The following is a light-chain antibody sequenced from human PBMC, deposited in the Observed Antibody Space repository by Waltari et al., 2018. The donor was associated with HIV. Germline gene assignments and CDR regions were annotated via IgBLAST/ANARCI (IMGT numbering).Light chain of an antibody. J-gene: IGLJ2*01. CDR1: ALSMQY. V-gene: IGLV3-25*03. CDR3: QSTDRSGSYII. CDR2: KDS. Sequence: SYELTQPPSLSVSPGQTARITCSGDALSMQYGYWYQQKPGQAPVLVIYKDSERSSGIPDGFSGSSAGTTVTLTISGAQAEDEAAYFCQSTDRSGSYIIFGGGTKLTVL.